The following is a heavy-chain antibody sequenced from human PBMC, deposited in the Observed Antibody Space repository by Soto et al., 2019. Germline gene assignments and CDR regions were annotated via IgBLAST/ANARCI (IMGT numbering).Heavy chain of an antibody. CDR3: ARGALDYGDSHSFDY. D-gene: IGHD4-17*01. V-gene: IGHV1-18*01. CDR2: ISAYNGNT. Sequence: GASVKVSCKASGYTFTSYGISWVRQAPGQGLEWMGWISAYNGNTNYAQKLQGRVTMTTDTSTSTAYMELRSLRSDDTAVYYCARGALDYGDSHSFDYWGQGTLVTVS. J-gene: IGHJ4*02. CDR1: GYTFTSYG.